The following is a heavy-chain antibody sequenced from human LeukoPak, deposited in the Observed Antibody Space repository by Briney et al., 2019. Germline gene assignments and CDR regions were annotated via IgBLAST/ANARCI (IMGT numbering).Heavy chain of an antibody. D-gene: IGHD6-13*01. J-gene: IGHJ4*02. Sequence: GGSLRLSCAASGFTFSSYGMSWVRQAPGKGLEWVSSISRNSNYIYYADSVKGRFTISRDNAKNSLYLQMNSLRAEDTAVYYCARDPHSNSWVDYWGQGTLVTVSS. V-gene: IGHV3-21*01. CDR3: ARDPHSNSWVDY. CDR2: ISRNSNYI. CDR1: GFTFSSYG.